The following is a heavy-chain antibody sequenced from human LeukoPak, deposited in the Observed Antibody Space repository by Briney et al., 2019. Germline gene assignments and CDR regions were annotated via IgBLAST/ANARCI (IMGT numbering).Heavy chain of an antibody. J-gene: IGHJ5*02. CDR2: IYYTGTT. CDR1: GDSISSTSYY. Sequence: SETLSLTCTVSGDSISSTSYYWDWIRQPPGKGLEWIGTIYYTGTTYYNPSLRSRVTVSVDTSKNQFSLKLSSMTAADTAVYYCARGRYYGAGTYFFSFNWFDPWGQGTLVTVSS. CDR3: ARGRYYGAGTYFFSFNWFDP. D-gene: IGHD3-10*01. V-gene: IGHV4-39*01.